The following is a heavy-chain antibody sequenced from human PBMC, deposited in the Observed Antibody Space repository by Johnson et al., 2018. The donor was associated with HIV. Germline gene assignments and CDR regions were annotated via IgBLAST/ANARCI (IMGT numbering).Heavy chain of an antibody. D-gene: IGHD4-11*01. V-gene: IGHV3-7*05. Sequence: VQLVESGGGLVQPGGSLRLSCVASGFTFSNFWMNWVRQAPGKGLEWVANIKLDGRDKYYVDSVKGRFTISRDNAKNSLYLQMNSLRAEDTAVYYCASSPRSNAFDIWGQGTVVTVSS. CDR2: IKLDGRDK. J-gene: IGHJ3*02. CDR1: GFTFSNFW. CDR3: ASSPRSNAFDI.